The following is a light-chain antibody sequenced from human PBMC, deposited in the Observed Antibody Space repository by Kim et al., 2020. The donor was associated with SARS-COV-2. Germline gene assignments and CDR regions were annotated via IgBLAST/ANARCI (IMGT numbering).Light chain of an antibody. Sequence: GQSITISCTGTSSDVGSYNLVSWYQQHPGKAPKLMIYEVSKRPSGVSNRFSGSKSGNTASLTISGLQAEDEADYYCCSYAGSSTVVFGGVTQLTVL. CDR2: EVS. CDR3: CSYAGSSTVV. J-gene: IGLJ2*01. CDR1: SSDVGSYNL. V-gene: IGLV2-23*02.